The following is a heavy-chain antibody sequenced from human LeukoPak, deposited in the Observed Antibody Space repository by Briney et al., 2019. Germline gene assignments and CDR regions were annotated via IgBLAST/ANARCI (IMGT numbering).Heavy chain of an antibody. CDR2: IYYSGST. CDR1: GGSISSYY. Sequence: PSETLSLTCTVSGGSISSYYWSWIRQPPGKGLEWIGYIYYSGSTNYIPSLKSRVTISVDTSKNQFSLKLSSVTAADTAVYYCARGGEYYYYYMDVWGKGTTVTVSS. D-gene: IGHD7-27*01. V-gene: IGHV4-59*01. CDR3: ARGGEYYYYYMDV. J-gene: IGHJ6*03.